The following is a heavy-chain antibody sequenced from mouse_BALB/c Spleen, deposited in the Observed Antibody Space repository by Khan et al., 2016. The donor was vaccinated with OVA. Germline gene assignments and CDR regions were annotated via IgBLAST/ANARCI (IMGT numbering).Heavy chain of an antibody. J-gene: IGHJ2*01. D-gene: IGHD1-3*01. CDR2: LWAGGST. V-gene: IGHV2-9*02. Sequence: VKLEVSGPGLVAPSQSLSITCTVSGFSLTSYGVHWVRQPPGKGLAWLGVLWAGGSTNYNSALMSRLSISKDTSKSQVFLKMNSLQTEYTAMYYCARLEDIWGQGTTLTVAS. CDR3: ARLEDI. CDR1: GFSLTSYG.